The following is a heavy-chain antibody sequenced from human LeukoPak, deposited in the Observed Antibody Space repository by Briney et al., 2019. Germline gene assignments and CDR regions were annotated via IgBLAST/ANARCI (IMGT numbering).Heavy chain of an antibody. CDR2: TYYSGST. CDR1: GGSISSYY. CDR3: ARRVAVAGTTPFGY. V-gene: IGHV4-59*01. D-gene: IGHD6-19*01. Sequence: SETLSLTCTVSGGSISSYYWSWIRQPPGKGLEGIGYTYYSGSTNYNPSLKSRVTISVDTSKNQFSLKLSSVTAADTAVYYCARRVAVAGTTPFGYWGQGTLVTVSS. J-gene: IGHJ4*02.